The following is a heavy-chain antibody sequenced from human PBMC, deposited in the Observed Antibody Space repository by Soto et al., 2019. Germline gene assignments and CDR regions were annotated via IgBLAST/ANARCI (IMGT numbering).Heavy chain of an antibody. CDR3: VRHGITGNFYDAFXI. J-gene: IGHJ3*02. Sequence: PSETLSLTCTVSGGSISSSRCHWGWIRQPPGKGLEWIASIKYSGTTFYNPSLKSRVTLSVDTSKNQFALKLSSVTAAETAVYYCVRHGITGNFYDAFXIWGQGTMVTVSS. V-gene: IGHV4-39*01. CDR2: IKYSGTT. CDR1: GGSISSSRCH. D-gene: IGHD1-26*01.